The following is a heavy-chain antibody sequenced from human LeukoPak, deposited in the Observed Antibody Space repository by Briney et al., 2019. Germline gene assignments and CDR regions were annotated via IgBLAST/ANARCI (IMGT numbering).Heavy chain of an antibody. V-gene: IGHV4-59*08. Sequence: SETLALTCSVSGGSVTSYYWNWVRQTPGKGLEWIGYISNSETTDYGPSFKSRVTLSLDTSKNQFSLKLSSVTAADTAVYYCARVSGAIVNSYYFDYWGQGTLVTVSS. J-gene: IGHJ4*02. D-gene: IGHD5-18*01. CDR1: GGSVTSYY. CDR2: ISNSETT. CDR3: ARVSGAIVNSYYFDY.